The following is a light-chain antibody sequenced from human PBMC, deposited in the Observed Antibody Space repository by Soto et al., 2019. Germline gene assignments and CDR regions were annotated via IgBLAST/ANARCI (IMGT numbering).Light chain of an antibody. CDR3: PQYGTSPPT. Sequence: EVVLTQALGTLSLSPGERATLSCRASQSVSSTYLAWYQQKPGQAPRLLIYGTSSRATGISDRFSGSGSGTDFTLTIIRLEPEDFAVYYCPQYGTSPPTFGQGAKVDI. CDR1: QSVSSTY. CDR2: GTS. J-gene: IGKJ1*01. V-gene: IGKV3-20*01.